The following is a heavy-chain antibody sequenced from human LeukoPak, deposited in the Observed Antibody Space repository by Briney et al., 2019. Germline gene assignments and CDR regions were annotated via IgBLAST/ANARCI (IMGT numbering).Heavy chain of an antibody. CDR2: INHSGST. D-gene: IGHD6-6*01. Sequence: SETLSLTCAVYGGSFSGYYWSWIRQPPGKGLEWIWEINHSGSTNYNPSLKSRVTISVDTSKNQFSLMLSSVTAADTAVYYCARRGSSSSEDYWGQGTLVTVSS. J-gene: IGHJ4*02. CDR1: GGSFSGYY. V-gene: IGHV4-34*01. CDR3: ARRGSSSSEDY.